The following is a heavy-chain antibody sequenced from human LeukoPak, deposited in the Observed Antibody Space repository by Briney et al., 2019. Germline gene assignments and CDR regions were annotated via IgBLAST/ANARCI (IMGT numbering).Heavy chain of an antibody. CDR1: GGTFSSYD. CDR2: IIPIFGTA. CDR3: ARGGDYYDSSGYYPPFDY. Sequence: GASVKVSCKASGGTFSSYDISWVRQAPGQGLEWMGGIIPIFGTANYAQKFQGRVTITADESTSTAYMDLSSLRSEGTAVYYCARGGDYYDSSGYYPPFDYWGQGTLVTVSS. D-gene: IGHD3-22*01. V-gene: IGHV1-69*13. J-gene: IGHJ4*02.